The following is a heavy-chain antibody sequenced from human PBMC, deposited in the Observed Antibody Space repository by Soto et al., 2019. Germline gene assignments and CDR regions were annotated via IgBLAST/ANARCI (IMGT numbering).Heavy chain of an antibody. J-gene: IGHJ4*02. Sequence: QVQLQQSGAGLLKPSETLSLTCDDYGGSFSGYIWTWIRQTPGKGLQWIGQINHSGSANYNPSLRCRVTISVHPSSKQYSLELSSVTAADTAVYYGARGLITWSQYSGGWYSFDSWGQGTQVTVYS. D-gene: IGHD6-19*01. CDR3: ARGLITWSQYSGGWYSFDS. CDR2: INHSGSA. CDR1: GGSFSGYI. V-gene: IGHV4-34*01.